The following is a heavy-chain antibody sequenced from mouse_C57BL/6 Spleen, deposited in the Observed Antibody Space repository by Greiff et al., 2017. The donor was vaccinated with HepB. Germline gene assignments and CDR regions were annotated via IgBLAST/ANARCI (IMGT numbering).Heavy chain of an antibody. CDR3: ARHEDGSSYFDY. CDR2: ISSGGSYT. V-gene: IGHV5-6*01. CDR1: GFTFSSYG. J-gene: IGHJ2*01. Sequence: EVMLVESGGDLVKPGGSLKLSCAASGFTFSSYGMSWVRQTPDKRLEWVATISSGGSYTYYPDSVKGRFTISRDNAKNTLYLQMSSLKSEDTAMYYCARHEDGSSYFDYWGQGTTLTVSS. D-gene: IGHD1-1*01.